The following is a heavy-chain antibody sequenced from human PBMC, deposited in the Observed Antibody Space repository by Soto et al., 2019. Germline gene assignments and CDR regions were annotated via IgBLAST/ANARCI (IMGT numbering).Heavy chain of an antibody. D-gene: IGHD3-22*01. J-gene: IGHJ6*02. CDR3: ARERSSSGYYYSPGGMDV. Sequence: QVQLVESGGGVVQPGRSLRLSCAASGFTFSSYAMHWVRQAPGKGLEWVAVISYDGSNKYYADSVKGRFTISRDNSKNTLYLQMNSLRAEDTAVHYCARERSSSGYYYSPGGMDVWGQGTTVTVSS. CDR1: GFTFSSYA. CDR2: ISYDGSNK. V-gene: IGHV3-30-3*01.